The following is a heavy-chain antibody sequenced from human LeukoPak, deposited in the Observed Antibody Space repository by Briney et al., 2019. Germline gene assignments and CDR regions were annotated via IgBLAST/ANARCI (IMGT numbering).Heavy chain of an antibody. Sequence: PGGSLRLSCAASGFTVSSNYMSWVRQAPGKGLEWVSVIYSGGSTYYADSVKGRFTISRDNSKNTLYLQMNSLRAEDTAIYYCAKADSSNPRGYYYYMDVWGKGTTVTISS. CDR3: AKADSSNPRGYYYYMDV. V-gene: IGHV3-53*01. CDR2: IYSGGST. J-gene: IGHJ6*03. CDR1: GFTVSSNY. D-gene: IGHD6-13*01.